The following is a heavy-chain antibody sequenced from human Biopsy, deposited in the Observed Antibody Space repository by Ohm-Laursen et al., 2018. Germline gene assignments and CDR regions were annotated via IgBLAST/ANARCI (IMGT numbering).Heavy chain of an antibody. CDR3: VRDRRDWYEP. Sequence: QTLSLTCAMYGESFNGYYWSWIRQTPGKGLEWIGEINHSGRTNYNPSLKSRVLISGDASRNQYSLKLTSVTAADTAVYYCVRDRRDWYEPWGQGTLVTVSS. CDR1: GESFNGYY. V-gene: IGHV4-34*09. J-gene: IGHJ5*02. CDR2: INHSGRT.